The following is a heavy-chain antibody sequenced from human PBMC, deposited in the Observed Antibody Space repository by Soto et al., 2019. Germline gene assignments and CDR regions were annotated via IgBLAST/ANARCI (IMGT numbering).Heavy chain of an antibody. CDR3: ARDGYQLLSSVSWFDS. CDR2: IYYTGNT. V-gene: IGHV4-59*12. Sequence: SETLSLTCTVSGGSISSYYWSWIRQPPGKGLEWIGYIYYTGNTYYNPSLRSRVSIPVDKSKSQFSLKLISVTAADTAVYFCARDGYQLLSSVSWFDSWGQGTLVTVSS. CDR1: GGSISSYY. J-gene: IGHJ5*01. D-gene: IGHD2-2*01.